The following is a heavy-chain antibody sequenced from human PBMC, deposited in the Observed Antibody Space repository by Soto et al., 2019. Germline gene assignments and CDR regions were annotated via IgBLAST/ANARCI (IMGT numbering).Heavy chain of an antibody. J-gene: IGHJ4*02. Sequence: GGSLRLSCAASGFTFSSYAMSWVRQAPGKGLEWVSAISGSGGSTYYADSVKGRFTISRDNSKNTLYLQMNSLRAEDTAVYYCAKGDPPAYYYDSSGYYETIDYWGQGTLVTVSS. CDR2: ISGSGGST. D-gene: IGHD3-22*01. V-gene: IGHV3-23*01. CDR3: AKGDPPAYYYDSSGYYETIDY. CDR1: GFTFSSYA.